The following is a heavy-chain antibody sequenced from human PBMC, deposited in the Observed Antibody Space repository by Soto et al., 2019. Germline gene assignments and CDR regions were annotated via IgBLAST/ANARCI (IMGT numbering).Heavy chain of an antibody. CDR3: ARGVFEGGSYYYYYYYGMDV. Sequence: QVPLVQSGAEVKKPGASVKVSCKASGYTFTSYGISWVRQAPGQGLEWMGWISAYNGNTNYAQKLQGRVTMTTDTSTSTAYMELRSLRSDDTAVYYCARGVFEGGSYYYYYYYGMDVWGQGTTVTVSS. CDR2: ISAYNGNT. CDR1: GYTFTSYG. D-gene: IGHD1-26*01. J-gene: IGHJ6*02. V-gene: IGHV1-18*01.